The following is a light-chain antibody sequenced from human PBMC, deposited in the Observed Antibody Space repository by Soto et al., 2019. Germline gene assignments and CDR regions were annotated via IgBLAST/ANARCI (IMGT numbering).Light chain of an antibody. CDR2: KAS. V-gene: IGKV1-5*03. Sequence: DIQMTQSPSTLSASVRDRVTITCRASQTINSWLAWYQQRPGKAPRLLIYKASTLESGVPSRFSGSGSGTEFTRTISTLQPDDFATYYCQQYDSIPYTFGQGTKLDIK. CDR3: QQYDSIPYT. CDR1: QTINSW. J-gene: IGKJ2*01.